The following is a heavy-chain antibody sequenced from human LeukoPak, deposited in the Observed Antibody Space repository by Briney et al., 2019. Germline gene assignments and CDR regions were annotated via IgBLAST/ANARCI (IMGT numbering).Heavy chain of an antibody. D-gene: IGHD6-19*01. J-gene: IGHJ4*02. CDR3: ARDKSGIAVAAGGFDY. CDR1: AFTFSYYG. CDR2: ISYDGSNK. V-gene: IGHV3-30*19. Sequence: GGSLRLSCAASAFTFSYYGMHWVRQAPGKGLEWVAVISYDGSNKYYADSVKGRFTISRDNSKNTLYLQMNSLRAEDTAVYYCARDKSGIAVAAGGFDYWGQGTLVTVSS.